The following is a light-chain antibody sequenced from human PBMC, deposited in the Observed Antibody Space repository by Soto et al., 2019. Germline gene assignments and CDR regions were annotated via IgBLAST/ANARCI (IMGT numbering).Light chain of an antibody. J-gene: IGKJ1*01. Sequence: DIQMTQSPSSLSASFGDRVTITCRASQAIGNDLNWYQRRPGKAPNLLIFDASTLQTGVPSRFSGSGSGTHFTLTINGLQPEDSSIYYCQQSYTTPWTFGQGTKVDI. CDR3: QQSYTTPWT. CDR2: DAS. CDR1: QAIGND. V-gene: IGKV1-39*01.